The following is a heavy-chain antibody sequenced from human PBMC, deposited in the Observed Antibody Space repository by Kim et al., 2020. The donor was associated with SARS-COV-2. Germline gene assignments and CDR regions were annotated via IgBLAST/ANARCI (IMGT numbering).Heavy chain of an antibody. CDR2: IYYSGST. D-gene: IGHD3-22*01. Sequence: SETLSLTCTVSGGSISSGGYYWSWIRQHPGKGLEWIGYIYYSGSTYYNPSLKSRVTISVDTSKNQFSLKLSSVTAADTAVYYCARGWGYYDPPRFDPWGQGTLVTVSS. CDR1: GGSISSGGYY. CDR3: ARGWGYYDPPRFDP. V-gene: IGHV4-31*03. J-gene: IGHJ5*02.